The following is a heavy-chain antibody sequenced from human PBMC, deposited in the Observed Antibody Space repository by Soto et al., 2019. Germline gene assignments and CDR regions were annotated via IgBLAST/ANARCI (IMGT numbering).Heavy chain of an antibody. Sequence: ASVTVSCTASGYTFTSYGISWVRQAPGQRLEWMGWISACNGNTKYAQKFQGRVTMTRDTSTSTGYMELSSLRSEDTAVYYCARDPGYSYGYNWGQGTLVTVSS. CDR3: ARDPGYSYGYN. V-gene: IGHV1-18*01. CDR2: ISACNGNT. J-gene: IGHJ4*02. CDR1: GYTFTSYG. D-gene: IGHD5-18*01.